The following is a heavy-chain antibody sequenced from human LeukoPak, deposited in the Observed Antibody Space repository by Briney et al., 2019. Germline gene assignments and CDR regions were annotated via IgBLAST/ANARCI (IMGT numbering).Heavy chain of an antibody. V-gene: IGHV1-2*02. J-gene: IGHJ4*02. Sequence: ASVKVSCKASGYTFTGYYMHWVRQAPGHGLVWMGWINPNSGATSYAQNFQGRVTLTGDTSISTAYMELTGLTSADTAMYYCARGGGSGAQYEYWGQGTLVSLSS. D-gene: IGHD3-10*01. CDR1: GYTFTGYY. CDR2: INPNSGAT. CDR3: ARGGGSGAQYEY.